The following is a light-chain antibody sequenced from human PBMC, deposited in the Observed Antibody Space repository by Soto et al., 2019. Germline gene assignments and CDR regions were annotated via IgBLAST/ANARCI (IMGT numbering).Light chain of an antibody. CDR2: GVS. J-gene: IGLJ1*01. V-gene: IGLV2-14*01. CDR1: SSDVGGYQF. Sequence: QSVLTQPASVSGSPGQSVTISCTGTSSDVGGYQFVSWFQQHPGKAPKFLISGVSNRPSGVSNRFSGSKSGNTASLTISGLQAEDEAVYYCVSHRSSVDWVLGNGTKVTVL. CDR3: VSHRSSVDWV.